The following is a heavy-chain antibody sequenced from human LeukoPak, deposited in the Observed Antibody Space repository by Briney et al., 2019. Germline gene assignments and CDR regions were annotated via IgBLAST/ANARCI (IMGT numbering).Heavy chain of an antibody. CDR3: ARGYDIPTFAFDI. D-gene: IGHD3-9*01. CDR2: ISSSSSYV. CDR1: GFTFSSCS. J-gene: IGHJ3*02. Sequence: GGSLRLSCAASGFTFSSCSMNWVRQAPGKGLEWVSSISSSSSYVYYADSVKGRFTIPRDNAKNSLYLQMNSLRAEDTAVYYCARGYDIPTFAFDIWGQGTMVTVSS. V-gene: IGHV3-21*01.